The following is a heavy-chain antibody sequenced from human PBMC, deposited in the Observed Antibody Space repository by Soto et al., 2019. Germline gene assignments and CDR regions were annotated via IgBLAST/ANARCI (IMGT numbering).Heavy chain of an antibody. V-gene: IGHV1-46*01. J-gene: IGHJ4*02. D-gene: IGHD2-21*01. CDR1: RYIFTSYY. CDR2: VRPDGGST. Sequence: QVQMVQAGAEVKTPGASVKISCKTSRYIFTSYYVHWVRQAPGRGLEWMGLVRPDGGSTDYAQTFQGRVTMTSDTPTTPVYIDLSNLRSDDTAVYYCARVEGIAADESDWGQGTLVTVSS. CDR3: ARVEGIAADESD.